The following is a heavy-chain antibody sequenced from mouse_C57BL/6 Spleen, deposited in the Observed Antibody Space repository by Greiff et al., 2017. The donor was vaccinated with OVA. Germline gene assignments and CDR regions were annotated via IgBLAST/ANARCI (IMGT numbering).Heavy chain of an antibody. D-gene: IGHD2-3*01. CDR2: INYDGSST. CDR3: ARDDGFFAY. V-gene: IGHV5-16*01. J-gene: IGHJ3*01. CDR1: GFTFSDYY. Sequence: EVQLVESEGGLVQPGSSMKLSCTASGFTFSDYYMAWVRQVPEKGLEWVANINYDGSSTYYLDSLKSRFIISRDNAKNILYLQMSSLKSEDTATYYCARDDGFFAYWGQGTLVTVSA.